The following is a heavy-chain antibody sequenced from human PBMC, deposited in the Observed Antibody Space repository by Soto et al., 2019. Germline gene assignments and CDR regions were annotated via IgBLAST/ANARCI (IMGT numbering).Heavy chain of an antibody. Sequence: GGSLRLSCAASGFTFSSYGMHWVRQAPGKGLEWVAVISYDGSNKYYADSVKGRFTISRDNSKNTLYLQMNSLRAEDTAVYYCAKDLNYYGSGSYYDWGQGTLVTVSS. CDR3: AKDLNYYGSGSYYD. J-gene: IGHJ4*02. CDR2: ISYDGSNK. V-gene: IGHV3-30*18. CDR1: GFTFSSYG. D-gene: IGHD3-10*01.